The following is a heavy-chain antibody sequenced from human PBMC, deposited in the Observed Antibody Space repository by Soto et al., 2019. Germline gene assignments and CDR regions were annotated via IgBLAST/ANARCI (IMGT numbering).Heavy chain of an antibody. J-gene: IGHJ4*02. CDR2: INHSGST. V-gene: IGHV4-34*01. D-gene: IGHD2-8*02. CDR1: GGSFSGYY. Sequence: QVQLQQWGAGLLTPSETLSLTCAVYGGSFSGYYWTWIRQPPGTGLEWIGEINHSGSTNYNPSLKCLVTISVDTSKNQFSLKLTSVTAADTAVYYCARDKITGLFDYWGQGTLVTVSS. CDR3: ARDKITGLFDY.